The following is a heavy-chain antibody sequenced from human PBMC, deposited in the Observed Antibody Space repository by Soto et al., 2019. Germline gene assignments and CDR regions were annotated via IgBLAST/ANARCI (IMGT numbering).Heavy chain of an antibody. V-gene: IGHV5-51*01. J-gene: IGHJ6*02. Sequence: GESLKISCESSGYTFANYWIGWVRQVPGKGLEWVAIIYPSDSRTIYSPSFQGHVTISADKSISTAYLQWSSLKASDTAMYYCVVVPAAMYYYYGMDVWGQGTTVTVSS. D-gene: IGHD2-2*01. CDR3: VVVPAAMYYYYGMDV. CDR2: IYPSDSRT. CDR1: GYTFANYW.